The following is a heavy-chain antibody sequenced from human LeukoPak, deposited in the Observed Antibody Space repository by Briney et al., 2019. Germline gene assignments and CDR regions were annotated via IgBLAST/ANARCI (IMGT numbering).Heavy chain of an antibody. D-gene: IGHD3-10*01. Sequence: SETLSLTCTVSGGSISSSSYYWGWIRQPPGKGLEWIGSIYYSGSTYYNPSLKSRVTISVDTSKNQFSLKLSSVTAAGTAVYYCASDGSGSSPIDYWGQGTLVTVSS. V-gene: IGHV4-39*01. CDR2: IYYSGST. CDR1: GGSISSSSYY. J-gene: IGHJ4*02. CDR3: ASDGSGSSPIDY.